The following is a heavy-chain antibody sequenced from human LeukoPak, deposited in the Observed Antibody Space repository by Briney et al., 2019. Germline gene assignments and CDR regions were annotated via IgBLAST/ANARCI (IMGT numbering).Heavy chain of an antibody. CDR1: DGSISSSSYY. CDR3: ARGARAGYNLEPFDY. CDR2: TYYSGST. V-gene: IGHV4-39*01. J-gene: IGHJ4*02. Sequence: SETLSLTCTVSDGSISSSSYYWGWIRQPPGKGLEWIGSTYYSGSTYSNPSFKSRVTISVDTSKNQFSLKLSSVTAADTAVYYCARGARAGYNLEPFDYWGQGTLVTVSS. D-gene: IGHD5-24*01.